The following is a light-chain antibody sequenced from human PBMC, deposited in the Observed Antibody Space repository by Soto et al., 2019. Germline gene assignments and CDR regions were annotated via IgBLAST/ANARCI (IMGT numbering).Light chain of an antibody. J-gene: IGKJ2*01. V-gene: IGKV1-39*01. CDR3: QKNNSTQHT. Sequence: DIQMTQSPSSLSASVGDRVTITCRASQSISSYLNWYQQKPGKAPKLLIYAASSLQGGVPSRFSGSGSGTDFTLTISSLQHEDVAAYYCQKNNSTQHTFGHGTKMEIK. CDR2: AAS. CDR1: QSISSY.